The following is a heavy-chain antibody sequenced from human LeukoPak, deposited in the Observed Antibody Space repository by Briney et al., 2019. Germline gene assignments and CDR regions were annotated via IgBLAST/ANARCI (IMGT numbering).Heavy chain of an antibody. Sequence: GGSLRLSCAASGFTFGSFTMSWVRQAPGKRLEWVSSILTNGRNTYYADPVKGRFTISRDNSRNTLYLQMISLRAEDSAIYYCAKDLKKDGKWDIDLWGQGTLVTVSS. D-gene: IGHD1-26*01. V-gene: IGHV3-23*01. CDR3: AKDLKKDGKWDIDL. CDR2: ILTNGRNT. CDR1: GFTFGSFT. J-gene: IGHJ5*02.